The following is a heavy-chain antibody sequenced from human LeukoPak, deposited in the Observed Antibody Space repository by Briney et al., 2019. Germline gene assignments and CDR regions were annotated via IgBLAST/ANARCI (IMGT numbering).Heavy chain of an antibody. Sequence: PSETLSLTCTVSGYSITSGYYWGWIRQPPGKGLEWIGSIYHSGSTHYNPSLNSRVTMSVDTSKNQVSLKLSSVTAADTAVYYCAGEDTAMVNNAFDIWGQGTMVTVSS. J-gene: IGHJ3*02. CDR1: GYSITSGYY. V-gene: IGHV4-38-2*02. CDR2: IYHSGST. D-gene: IGHD5-18*01. CDR3: AGEDTAMVNNAFDI.